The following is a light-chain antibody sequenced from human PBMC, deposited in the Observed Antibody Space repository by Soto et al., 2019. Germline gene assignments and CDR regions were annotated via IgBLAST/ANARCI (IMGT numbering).Light chain of an antibody. CDR2: GAS. V-gene: IGKV3-15*01. CDR1: QSVSTN. CDR3: QQYSSSPS. J-gene: IGKJ5*01. Sequence: EIVMTQSPTTLSVYPWEIATLSCRASQSVSTNLAWYQQIPGQVPSLLIYGASTRASGIPARFSGSGSGTEFTLTIGSLQSEDFAVYYCQQYSSSPSFGQGTRLEIK.